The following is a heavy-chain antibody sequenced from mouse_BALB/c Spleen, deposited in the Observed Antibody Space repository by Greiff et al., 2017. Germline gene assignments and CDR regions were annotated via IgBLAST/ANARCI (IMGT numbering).Heavy chain of an antibody. J-gene: IGHJ4*01. Sequence: EVKLMESGGGLVQPKGSLKLSCAASGFTFNTYAMNWVRQAPGKGLEWVARIRSKSNNYATYYADSVKDRFTISRDDSQSMLYLQMNNLKTEDTAIYYCVGHKPGHAMDYWGQGTSVTVPS. D-gene: IGHD3-1*01. CDR2: IRSKSNNYAT. V-gene: IGHV10-1*02. CDR3: VGHKPGHAMDY. CDR1: GFTFNTYA.